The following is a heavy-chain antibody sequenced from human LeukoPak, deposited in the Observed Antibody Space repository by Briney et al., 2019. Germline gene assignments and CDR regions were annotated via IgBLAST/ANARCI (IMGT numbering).Heavy chain of an antibody. D-gene: IGHD3-22*01. CDR2: IYYSGST. Sequence: ASETLSLTCAVYGGSFSGYYWSWIRQPPGKGLEWIGYIYYSGSTNYNPSLKSRVTTSVDTSKNQFSLKLSSVTAADTAVYYCAREGYDSSGFNINWGQGTLVTVSS. CDR3: AREGYDSSGFNIN. J-gene: IGHJ4*02. CDR1: GGSFSGYY. V-gene: IGHV4-59*01.